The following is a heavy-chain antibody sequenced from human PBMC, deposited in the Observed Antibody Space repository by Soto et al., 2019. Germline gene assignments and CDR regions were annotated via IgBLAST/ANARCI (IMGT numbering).Heavy chain of an antibody. J-gene: IGHJ6*02. D-gene: IGHD3-3*01. Sequence: ASVKVSCKASCSTFTSYGISWVRQAPGQGLEWMGWISAYNGNTNYAQKLQGRVTMTTDSSTRTAYMELRSLRSGDTAVYYCARDGPPGYDFWSGYSPYYYDGMDVWGQGTTVTVSS. V-gene: IGHV1-18*01. CDR2: ISAYNGNT. CDR1: CSTFTSYG. CDR3: ARDGPPGYDFWSGYSPYYYDGMDV.